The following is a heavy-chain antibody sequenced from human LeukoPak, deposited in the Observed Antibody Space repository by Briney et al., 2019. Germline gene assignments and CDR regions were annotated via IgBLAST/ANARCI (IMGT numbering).Heavy chain of an antibody. CDR2: ISYSGST. CDR3: ARDLFAGSTGTVDY. D-gene: IGHD1-1*01. Sequence: PSETLSLTCSVSGGSISNYSWSWIRQPPGKGLEWIGYISYSGSTTYNPSLPTRVTISAETSKIQFPLKLSSVTAADTTVYYCARDLFAGSTGTVDYWGQGTLVTVSS. CDR1: GGSISNYS. J-gene: IGHJ4*02. V-gene: IGHV4-59*01.